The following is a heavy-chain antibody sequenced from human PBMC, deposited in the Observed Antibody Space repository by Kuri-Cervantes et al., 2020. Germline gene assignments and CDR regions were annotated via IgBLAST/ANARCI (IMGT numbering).Heavy chain of an antibody. J-gene: IGHJ4*02. Sequence: ASVKVSCKASGYTFTGYYMHWVRQAPGQGLEWMGWINPNSGGTNYAQKFQGRVTMTRDTSISTAYMELSRLRSDDTAVYYCARDLEDYGDYEGGYFDYWGQGTLVTVSS. CDR1: GYTFTGYY. D-gene: IGHD4-17*01. V-gene: IGHV1-2*02. CDR3: ARDLEDYGDYEGGYFDY. CDR2: INPNSGGT.